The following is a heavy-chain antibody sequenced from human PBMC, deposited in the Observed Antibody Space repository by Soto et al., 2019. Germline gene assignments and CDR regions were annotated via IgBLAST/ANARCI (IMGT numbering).Heavy chain of an antibody. V-gene: IGHV3-30-3*01. CDR1: GFTFSSYA. Sequence: AGGSLRLSCAAPGFTFSSYAMHWVRQAPGKGLEWVAVISYDGSNKYYADSVKGRFTISRDNSKNTLYLQMNSLRAEDTAVYYCARPHLFSSSEFGLDYWGQGTLVTVSS. CDR3: ARPHLFSSSEFGLDY. D-gene: IGHD6-6*01. J-gene: IGHJ4*02. CDR2: ISYDGSNK.